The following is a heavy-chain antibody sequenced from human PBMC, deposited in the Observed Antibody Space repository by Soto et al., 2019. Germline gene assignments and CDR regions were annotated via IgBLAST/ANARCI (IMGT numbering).Heavy chain of an antibody. Sequence: SETLSLTCTVSGGYISSGDYYWTWIRQRPGKGLEWMGYIYYTGKTYYNPSLESRLTMSVDRSKNQFSLRLTSVTAADTAVYFCGRDLTSNANCIDPWGQGTLVTVSS. V-gene: IGHV4-30-4*01. J-gene: IGHJ5*02. CDR2: IYYTGKT. D-gene: IGHD2-2*01. CDR1: GGYISSGDYY. CDR3: GRDLTSNANCIDP.